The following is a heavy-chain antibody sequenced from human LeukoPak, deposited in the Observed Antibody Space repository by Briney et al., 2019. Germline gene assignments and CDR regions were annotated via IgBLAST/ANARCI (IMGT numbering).Heavy chain of an antibody. D-gene: IGHD2-15*01. CDR1: GGSISSSSYY. V-gene: IGHV4-39*07. Sequence: SETLSLTCTVSGGSISSSSYYWGWIRQPPGKGLEWIGSIYHSGSTNYNPSLKSRVTISVDKSKNQFSLKLSSVTAADTAVYYCARGDCSGGGCYRFGVYFDYWGQGTLVTVSS. CDR3: ARGDCSGGGCYRFGVYFDY. CDR2: IYHSGST. J-gene: IGHJ4*02.